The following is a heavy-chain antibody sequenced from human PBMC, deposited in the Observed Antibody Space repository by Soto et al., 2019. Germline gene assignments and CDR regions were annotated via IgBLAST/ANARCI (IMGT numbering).Heavy chain of an antibody. V-gene: IGHV3-30*18. CDR2: ISYDGSNK. D-gene: IGHD2-15*01. CDR1: GFTFSSYG. J-gene: IGHJ6*03. CDR3: AKDMKDIVVVVAAAYYYYYMDV. Sequence: GGSLRLSCAASGFTFSSYGMHWVRQAPGKGLEWVAVISYDGSNKYYADSVKGRFTISRDNSKNTLYLQMNSLRAEDTAVYYCAKDMKDIVVVVAAAYYYYYMDVWGKGTTVTVSS.